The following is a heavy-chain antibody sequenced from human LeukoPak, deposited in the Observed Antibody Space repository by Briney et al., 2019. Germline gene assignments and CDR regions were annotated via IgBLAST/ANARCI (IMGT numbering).Heavy chain of an antibody. CDR1: GYTFTGYY. CDR3: EVMVRGVINDY. CDR2: INPNSGGT. V-gene: IGHV1-2*06. Sequence: ASVKVSCKASGYTFTGYYMHWVRQAPGQGLEWMGRINPNSGGTNYAQKFQGRVTMTRDTSISTAYMELSRLRSDDTAVYYCEVMVRGVINDYWGQGTLVNVSS. J-gene: IGHJ4*02. D-gene: IGHD3-10*01.